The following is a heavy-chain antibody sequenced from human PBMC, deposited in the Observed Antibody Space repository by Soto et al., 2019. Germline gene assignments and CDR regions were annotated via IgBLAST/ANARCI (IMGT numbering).Heavy chain of an antibody. CDR1: GGSIGSYF. J-gene: IGHJ4*02. V-gene: IGHV4-59*01. CDR3: ARYGSGSQFDY. Sequence: SETLSLTCTVSGGSIGSYFWSWTRQPPGKGLEWIGYIYYSGSTNYNPSLKSRVTISVDTSKNQFSLKLSSVTAADTAVYYCARYGSGSQFDYWGQGTLVTVSS. CDR2: IYYSGST. D-gene: IGHD3-10*01.